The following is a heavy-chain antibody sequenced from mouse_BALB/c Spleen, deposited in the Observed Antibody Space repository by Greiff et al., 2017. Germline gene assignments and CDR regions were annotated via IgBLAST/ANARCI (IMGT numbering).Heavy chain of an antibody. CDR1: GFSLTSYG. J-gene: IGHJ3*01. CDR2: IWSGGST. CDR3: ARNYGNYPWFAY. D-gene: IGHD2-1*01. V-gene: IGHV2-2*02. Sequence: VQLQESGPGLVQPSQSLSITCTVSGFSLTSYGVHWVRQSPGKGLEWLGVIWSGGSTDYNAAFISRLSISKDNSKSQVFFKMNSLQANDTAIYYCARNYGNYPWFAYWGQGTLVTVSA.